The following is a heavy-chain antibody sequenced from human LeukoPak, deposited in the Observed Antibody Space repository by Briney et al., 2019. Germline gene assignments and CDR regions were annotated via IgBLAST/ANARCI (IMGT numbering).Heavy chain of an antibody. CDR2: ISWNSGSI. J-gene: IGHJ4*02. V-gene: IGHV3-9*03. Sequence: GRSLRLSCAASGFTFDDYAMHWVRQAPGKALEWVSGISWNSGSIGYADSVKGRFTISRDNAKNSLYLQMNSLRAEDMALYYCAKDIASSGGGGFDYWGQGTLVTVSS. D-gene: IGHD6-19*01. CDR3: AKDIASSGGGGFDY. CDR1: GFTFDDYA.